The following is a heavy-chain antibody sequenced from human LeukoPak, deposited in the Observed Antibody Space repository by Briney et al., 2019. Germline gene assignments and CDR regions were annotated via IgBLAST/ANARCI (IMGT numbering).Heavy chain of an antibody. V-gene: IGHV4-34*01. J-gene: IGHJ4*02. CDR2: INHSGST. CDR1: GGSFSGYY. CDR3: ARGRPAVVDY. Sequence: SETLSLTCAVYGGSFSGYYWSWIRQPPGKGLEWIGEINHSGSTNYNPPLKSRVTISVDTSKNQFSLKLSSVTAADTAVYYCARGRPAVVDYWGQGTLVTVSS. D-gene: IGHD6-19*01.